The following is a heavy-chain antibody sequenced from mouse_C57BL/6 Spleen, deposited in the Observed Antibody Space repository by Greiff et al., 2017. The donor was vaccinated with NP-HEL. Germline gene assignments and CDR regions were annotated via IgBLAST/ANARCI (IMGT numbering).Heavy chain of an antibody. Sequence: QVHVKQPGAELVKPGASVKLSCKASGYTFTSYWMHWVKQRPGRGLEWIGRIDPNSGGTKYNEKFKSKATLTVDKPSSTAYMQLSSLTSEDSAVYYCARYGTTGFDYWGQGTTLTVSS. CDR3: ARYGTTGFDY. V-gene: IGHV1-72*01. CDR2: IDPNSGGT. D-gene: IGHD2-1*01. CDR1: GYTFTSYW. J-gene: IGHJ2*01.